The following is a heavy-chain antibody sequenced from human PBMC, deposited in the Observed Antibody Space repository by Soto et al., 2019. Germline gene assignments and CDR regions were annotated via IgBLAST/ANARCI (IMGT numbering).Heavy chain of an antibody. Sequence: LSLTCAVSGGSISSSNWWSWVRQPPGKGLEWIGEIYHIGSTNYNPSLKSRVTISVDKSKNQFSLKRGSVTAADTAVYYCARVDYYDSSGYYRYNWFDPWGQGTLVTVSS. CDR1: GGSISSSNW. V-gene: IGHV4-4*02. CDR2: IYHIGST. J-gene: IGHJ5*02. CDR3: ARVDYYDSSGYYRYNWFDP. D-gene: IGHD3-22*01.